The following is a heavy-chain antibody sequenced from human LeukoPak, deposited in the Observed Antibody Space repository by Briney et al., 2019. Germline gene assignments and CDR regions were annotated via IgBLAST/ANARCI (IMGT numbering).Heavy chain of an antibody. CDR3: AKDLSYGSNWFDP. CDR1: GFTFSSHG. V-gene: IGHV3-33*06. CDR2: IWYDGSKK. D-gene: IGHD5-18*01. J-gene: IGHJ5*02. Sequence: PGRSLRLSCAASGFTFSSHGMHWVRQAPGKGLEWVALIWYDGSKKNYADSVKGRFTISRDDSKGTLYLQINSLRAEDTAVYYCAKDLSYGSNWFDPWGQGTLVTVSS.